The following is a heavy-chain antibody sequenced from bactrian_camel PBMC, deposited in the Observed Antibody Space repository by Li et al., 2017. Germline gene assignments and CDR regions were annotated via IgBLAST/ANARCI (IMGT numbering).Heavy chain of an antibody. CDR2: IDREGLT. V-gene: IGHV3S53*01. CDR3: AAEGPDGGTWYQFDGIRVGFAY. J-gene: IGHJ4*01. D-gene: IGHD1*01. CDR1: GVIYDTGC. Sequence: HVQLVESGGGSVQAGGSLSLSCTVSGVIYDTGCMGWFRLAPGKEREGVASIDREGLTDYAGSVKGRFTISQDKAKNTVYLKMDNLRPEDTAMYGCAAEGPDGGTWYQFDGIRVGFAYWGQGTQVTVS.